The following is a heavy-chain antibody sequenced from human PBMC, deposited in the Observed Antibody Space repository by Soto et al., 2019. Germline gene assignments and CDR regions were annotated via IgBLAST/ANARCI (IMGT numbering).Heavy chain of an antibody. D-gene: IGHD3-9*01. V-gene: IGHV2-5*02. CDR3: AHRFDWYYFNY. CDR2: IYWDDDK. J-gene: IGHJ4*02. Sequence: QITLKESGPTLVKPTQTLTLTCTFSGFSLSTSEVGVGWIRQPPGKALEWLALIYWDDDKHYSPSLKTRLAITKDTSKNQVVLTMTNMDPVDTATYYCAHRFDWYYFNYWGQGTLVTVTS. CDR1: GFSLSTSEVG.